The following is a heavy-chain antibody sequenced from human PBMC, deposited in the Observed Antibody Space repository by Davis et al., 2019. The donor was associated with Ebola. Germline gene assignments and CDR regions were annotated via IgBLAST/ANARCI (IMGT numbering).Heavy chain of an antibody. Sequence: GESLKISCAASGLTFSRYWMHWVRQAPGPGLEWVANINPDGSEKYYLDSVKGRFTISRDNAKSSAYLQMNSLRVEDTAVYYCLSSGDGPWGQGTLVTVSS. CDR3: LSSGDGP. D-gene: IGHD3-22*01. V-gene: IGHV3-7*03. CDR1: GLTFSRYW. J-gene: IGHJ5*02. CDR2: INPDGSEK.